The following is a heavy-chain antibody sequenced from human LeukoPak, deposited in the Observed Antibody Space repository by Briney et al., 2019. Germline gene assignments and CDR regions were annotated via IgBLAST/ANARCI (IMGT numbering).Heavy chain of an antibody. CDR1: GFIVSTNY. V-gene: IGHV3-53*01. Sequence: PGGSLRLSCAASGFIVSTNYMSWVRQAPGKGLEWVSAISPDNTYYADSVKGRLTISRDDSKNTVYLQMNSPRAEDTARYYCVKEHVDRAFTRSFEIWGQGTVVTVSS. CDR3: VKEHVDRAFTRSFEI. CDR2: ISPDNT. J-gene: IGHJ3*02. D-gene: IGHD3-10*01.